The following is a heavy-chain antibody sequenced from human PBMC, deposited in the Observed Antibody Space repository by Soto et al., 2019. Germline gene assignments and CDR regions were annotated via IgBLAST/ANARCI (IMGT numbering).Heavy chain of an antibody. CDR2: ISYSGST. CDR3: ARDLKEYCSDGKCNWFDP. CDR1: GGSISSGGYY. J-gene: IGHJ5*02. V-gene: IGHV4-61*08. D-gene: IGHD2-15*01. Sequence: SETLSLTCTVSGGSISSGGYYLSWIRQPPGKGLEWIGYISYSGSTDYNPSLKSRVTISFDASKNQISLQVRSATAADAAVYYCARDLKEYCSDGKCNWFDPWGQGTLVTVSS.